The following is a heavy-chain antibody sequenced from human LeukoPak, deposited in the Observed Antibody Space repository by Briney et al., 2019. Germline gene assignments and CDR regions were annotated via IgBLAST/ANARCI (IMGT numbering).Heavy chain of an antibody. V-gene: IGHV3-66*01. J-gene: IGHJ4*02. CDR3: ARDSYRYYFDY. D-gene: IGHD2-2*01. CDR1: GFTVSSNY. CDR2: SYSGGST. Sequence: GGSLRLSCAASGFTVSSNYMSWVRQAPGKGLDWVSVSYSGGSTFYADSVKGRFTISRDNSKNTLYLQMNSLRAEDTAVYYCARDSYRYYFDYWGQGTLVTVSS.